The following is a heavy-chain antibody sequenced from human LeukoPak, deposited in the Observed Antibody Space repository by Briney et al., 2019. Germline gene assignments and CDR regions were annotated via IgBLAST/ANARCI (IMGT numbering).Heavy chain of an antibody. CDR1: GGSISSYY. CDR3: ARLHLGHYDY. Sequence: SETLSLTCTVSGGSISSYYWSWIRQPPGKGLEWIGYIYYSGNTNYNPSLESRVTISIDTSKKQFSLKLTSVTAADTAMYYCARLHLGHYDYWGQGTLVTVSS. CDR2: IYYSGNT. V-gene: IGHV4-59*12. D-gene: IGHD3-16*01. J-gene: IGHJ4*02.